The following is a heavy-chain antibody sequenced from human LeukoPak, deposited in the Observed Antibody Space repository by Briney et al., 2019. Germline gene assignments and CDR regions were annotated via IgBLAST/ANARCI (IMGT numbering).Heavy chain of an antibody. CDR1: GGSISSYY. CDR2: IYYSGST. CDR3: ARYRIVVVPAAISWFDP. J-gene: IGHJ5*02. D-gene: IGHD2-2*02. Sequence: SETLSLTCTISGGSISSYYWSWTRQPPGKGLEWIGYIYYSGSTNYNPSLKSRVTISVDTSKNQFSLKLSSVTAADTAVYYCARYRIVVVPAAISWFDPWGQGTLVTVSS. V-gene: IGHV4-59*08.